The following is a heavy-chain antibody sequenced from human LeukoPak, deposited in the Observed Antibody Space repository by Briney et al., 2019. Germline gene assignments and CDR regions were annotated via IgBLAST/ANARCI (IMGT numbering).Heavy chain of an antibody. D-gene: IGHD3-22*01. CDR1: GGSISSGDYY. V-gene: IGHV4-30-4*01. J-gene: IGHJ5*02. CDR3: ARDNYYDSSDWNWFDP. CDR2: NYYSGST. Sequence: PSETLSLTCTVSGGSISSGDYYWSWIRQPPGKGLEWIGYNYYSGSTYYNPSLKSRVTISVDTSKNQFSLKLSSVTAADTAVYYCARDNYYDSSDWNWFDPWGQGTLVTVSS.